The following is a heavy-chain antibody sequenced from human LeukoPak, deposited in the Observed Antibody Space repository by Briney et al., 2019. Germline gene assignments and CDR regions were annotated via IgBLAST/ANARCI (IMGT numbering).Heavy chain of an antibody. V-gene: IGHV1-2*02. Sequence: ASVKVSCKSSGYTFTGYYMHWVRQAPGQGLEWMGWINPNSGGTNYAQKFQGRVTMTRDTSISTAYMDLSRLRSDDTAVYYCARGHIAAADYTFDYWGQGTLVTVSS. CDR1: GYTFTGYY. CDR2: INPNSGGT. J-gene: IGHJ4*02. D-gene: IGHD6-13*01. CDR3: ARGHIAAADYTFDY.